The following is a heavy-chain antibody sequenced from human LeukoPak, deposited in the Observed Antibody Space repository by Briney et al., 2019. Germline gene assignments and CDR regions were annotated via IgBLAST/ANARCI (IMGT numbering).Heavy chain of an antibody. J-gene: IGHJ4*02. CDR3: VKSGPYSGYDQGDY. Sequence: GGSLKLSCSASGFTFSSYAMHWVRQAPGKGLEYIGAISSNGGSTYYADSVKGRFTISRDNSKNTLYLQMSSLRAEDTAVYYCVKSGPYSGYDQGDYWGQGTLVTVSS. CDR2: ISSNGGST. D-gene: IGHD5-12*01. CDR1: GFTFSSYA. V-gene: IGHV3-64D*06.